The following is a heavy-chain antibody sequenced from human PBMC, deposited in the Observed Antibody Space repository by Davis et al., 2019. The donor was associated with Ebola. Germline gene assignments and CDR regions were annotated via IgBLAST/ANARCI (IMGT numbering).Heavy chain of an antibody. CDR2: IYYSGST. Sequence: MPSETLSLTCTVSGDSISSYYWSWIRQPPGKGLEWIGYIYYSGSTHYNPSLKSRVTISLDTSKNHFSLKLSSVTAADTAVYYCTRGKIVVVPAAKGYFDYWGQGTLVTVSS. J-gene: IGHJ4*02. V-gene: IGHV4-59*12. CDR1: GDSISSYY. D-gene: IGHD2-2*01. CDR3: TRGKIVVVPAAKGYFDY.